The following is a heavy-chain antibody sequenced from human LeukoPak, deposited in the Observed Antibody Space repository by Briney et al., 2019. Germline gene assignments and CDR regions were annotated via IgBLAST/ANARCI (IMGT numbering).Heavy chain of an antibody. D-gene: IGHD3-22*01. CDR2: IYSGGST. J-gene: IGHJ4*02. V-gene: IGHV3-66*01. CDR3: ARDMKNYYDSSGAAGY. Sequence: GGSLRLSCAASGFTVSSNYMSWVRQAPGKGLEWVSVIYSGGSTYYADSVKGRFTISRGNSKNTLYLQMNSLRAEDTAVYYCARDMKNYYDSSGAAGYWGQGTLVTVSS. CDR1: GFTVSSNY.